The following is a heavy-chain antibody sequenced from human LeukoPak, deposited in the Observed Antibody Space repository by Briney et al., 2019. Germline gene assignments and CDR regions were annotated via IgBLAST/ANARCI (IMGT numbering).Heavy chain of an antibody. J-gene: IGHJ4*02. CDR1: GGSISSYY. Sequence: PSEILSLTCTVSGGSISSYYWSWIRQPPGKGLEWIGYIYYSGTTNYNPSLKSRVTISVDTSKNQFSLKLGSVTAADTAVYYCARGVYIAAAQYGYWGQGTLVTVSS. V-gene: IGHV4-59*01. D-gene: IGHD6-13*01. CDR3: ARGVYIAAAQYGY. CDR2: IYYSGTT.